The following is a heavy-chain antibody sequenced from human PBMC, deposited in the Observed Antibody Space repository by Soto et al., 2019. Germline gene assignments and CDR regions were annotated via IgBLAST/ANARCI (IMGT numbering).Heavy chain of an antibody. D-gene: IGHD3-9*01. Sequence: PGGSLRLSCAASGFTFSSYGMHWVRQAPGKGLEWVAVISYDGSNKYYADSVKGRFTISRDNSKNTLYLQMNSLRAEDTAVYYCAKVDVLRYFDWFSVPPVGSPAIDYWGQGTLVTVSS. V-gene: IGHV3-30*18. J-gene: IGHJ4*02. CDR3: AKVDVLRYFDWFSVPPVGSPAIDY. CDR1: GFTFSSYG. CDR2: ISYDGSNK.